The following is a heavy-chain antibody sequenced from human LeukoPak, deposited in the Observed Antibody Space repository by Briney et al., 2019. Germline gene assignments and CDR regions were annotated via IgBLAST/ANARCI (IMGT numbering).Heavy chain of an antibody. J-gene: IGHJ5*02. D-gene: IGHD6-13*01. CDR3: ARDRFPRGAAAGMGPNWFDP. CDR2: IYYSGST. V-gene: IGHV4-39*02. CDR1: GGSISSSSYY. Sequence: SETLSLTCTVSGGSISSSSYYWGWIRQPPGKGLEWIGSIYYSGSTYYNPSLKSRVTISVDTSKNQFSLKLSSVTAADTAVYYCARDRFPRGAAAGMGPNWFDPWGQGTLVTVSS.